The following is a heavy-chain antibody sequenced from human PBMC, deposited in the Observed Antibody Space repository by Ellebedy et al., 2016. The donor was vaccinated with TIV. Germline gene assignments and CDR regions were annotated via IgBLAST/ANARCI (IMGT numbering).Heavy chain of an antibody. CDR2: INPNSGGT. CDR1: GYTFTGYY. J-gene: IGHJ6*02. CDR3: ARDPRYCSSTSCQTVYYYYYYGMDV. V-gene: IGHV1-2*04. D-gene: IGHD2-2*01. Sequence: ASVKVSXXASGYTFTGYYMHWVRQAPGQGLEWMGWINPNSGGTNYAQKFQGWVTMTRDTSISTAYMELSSLRSEDTAVYYCARDPRYCSSTSCQTVYYYYYYGMDVWGQGTTVTVSS.